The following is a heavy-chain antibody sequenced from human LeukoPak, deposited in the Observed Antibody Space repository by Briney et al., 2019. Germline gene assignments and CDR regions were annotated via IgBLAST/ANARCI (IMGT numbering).Heavy chain of an antibody. J-gene: IGHJ4*02. CDR1: GFTFSNYA. CDR3: AKGVGYDFWSGSLY. CDR2: IRVNGDST. Sequence: PGGSLRLSCAASGFTFSNYAVNWVRQAPGKGLEWVSTIRVNGDSTFYADSVKGRFTISRDNSKNTLYLQMNSLRAEDTAVYYCAKGVGYDFWSGSLYWGQGTLVTVSS. V-gene: IGHV3-23*01. D-gene: IGHD3-3*01.